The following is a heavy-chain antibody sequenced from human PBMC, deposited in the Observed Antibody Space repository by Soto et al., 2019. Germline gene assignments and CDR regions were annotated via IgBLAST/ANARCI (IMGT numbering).Heavy chain of an antibody. CDR1: GFTFSNHV. V-gene: IGHV3-23*01. J-gene: IGHJ4*02. Sequence: PGGSLRLSCAASGFTFSNHVMNWVRQAPGKGLEWVSAINGGGGSTFYADSVKGRFTISRDNSKNTLYLQMHSLRADDTAVYYCANVQEYNFWSAYRYYFDYWGQGTLVTVSS. CDR3: ANVQEYNFWSAYRYYFDY. D-gene: IGHD3-3*01. CDR2: INGGGGST.